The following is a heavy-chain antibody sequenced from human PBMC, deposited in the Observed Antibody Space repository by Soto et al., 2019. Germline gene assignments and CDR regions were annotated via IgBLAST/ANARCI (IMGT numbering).Heavy chain of an antibody. CDR3: AGDSVVVPAAKYGMDV. Sequence: SETLSLTCAVSGGSISSSNWWSWVRQPPGKGLEWIGEIYHSGSTNYNPSLKSRVTISVDKSKNQFSLKLSSVTAADTAVYYCAGDSVVVPAAKYGMDVWGQGTTVTVSS. CDR1: GGSISSSNW. D-gene: IGHD2-2*01. V-gene: IGHV4-4*02. CDR2: IYHSGST. J-gene: IGHJ6*02.